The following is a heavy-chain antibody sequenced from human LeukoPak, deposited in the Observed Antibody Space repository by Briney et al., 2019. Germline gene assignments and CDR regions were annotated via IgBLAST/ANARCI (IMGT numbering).Heavy chain of an antibody. CDR1: GLTFGDYA. CDR3: TRGHREQLALDY. D-gene: IGHD6-6*01. J-gene: IGHJ4*02. CDR2: IRSKAYGGTT. V-gene: IGHV3-49*04. Sequence: PGGSLRLSCTASGLTFGDYAMSWVRQAPGKGLEWVGFIRSKAYGGTTEYAASVKGRFTISRDDSKSIAYLQMNSLKTEDTAVYYCTRGHREQLALDYWGQGTLVTVSS.